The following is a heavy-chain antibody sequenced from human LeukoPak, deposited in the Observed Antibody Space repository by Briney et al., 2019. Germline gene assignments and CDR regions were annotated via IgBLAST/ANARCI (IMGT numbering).Heavy chain of an antibody. CDR1: GYTFTSYG. D-gene: IGHD1-26*01. V-gene: IGHV1-18*01. CDR2: ISAYNGNT. J-gene: IGHJ6*02. Sequence: ASVKVSCKASGYTFTSYGISWVRQAPGQGLEWMGWISAYNGNTNYAQKLQGRVTMTTDTSTSTAYMELRSLRSDDTAVYYCARPWEYSGSYYYYYGMDVWGQGTTVTVSS. CDR3: ARPWEYSGSYYYYYGMDV.